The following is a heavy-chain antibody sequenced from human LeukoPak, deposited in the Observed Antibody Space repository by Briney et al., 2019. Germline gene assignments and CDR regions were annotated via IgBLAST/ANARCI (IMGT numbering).Heavy chain of an antibody. D-gene: IGHD6-6*01. J-gene: IGHJ4*02. CDR1: GFSFSNYW. CDR3: ARIGYSSSSFDY. CDR2: INQDGSIK. Sequence: GGSLRLSCEASGFSFSNYWMSWVRQAPGKGLEWVANINQDGSIKYYVDSVKGRLTISRDNAKNSVYLQINTLRAEDTAVYFCARIGYSSSSFDYWAREPWPPSPQ. V-gene: IGHV3-7*01.